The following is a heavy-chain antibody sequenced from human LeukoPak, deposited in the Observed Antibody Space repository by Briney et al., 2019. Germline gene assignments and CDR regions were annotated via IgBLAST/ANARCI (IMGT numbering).Heavy chain of an antibody. D-gene: IGHD3-10*01. CDR3: AKGVQGVINYFDY. Sequence: GGSLRLSCAASGFTFSSYAMSWVRQAPGKGLGWVSAISGSGGSTYYADSVKGRFTISRDNSKNTLYLQMNSLRAEDTAVYYCAKGVQGVINYFDYWGQGTLVTVSS. V-gene: IGHV3-23*01. CDR2: ISGSGGST. CDR1: GFTFSSYA. J-gene: IGHJ4*02.